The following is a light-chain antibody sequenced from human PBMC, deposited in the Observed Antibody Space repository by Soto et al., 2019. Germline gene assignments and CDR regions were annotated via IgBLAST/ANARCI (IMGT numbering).Light chain of an antibody. CDR2: GAS. V-gene: IGKV3-15*01. CDR1: QSVSSN. Sequence: ETVMTQSPATLSVSPGERATLSCRASQSVSSNLAWYQQKPGQAPRLLIYGASTRATGIPVRFTGSGSGTEFTLSISSLQSEDFAVYYCQQHHNWPPTFGQGTKVDIK. J-gene: IGKJ1*01. CDR3: QQHHNWPPT.